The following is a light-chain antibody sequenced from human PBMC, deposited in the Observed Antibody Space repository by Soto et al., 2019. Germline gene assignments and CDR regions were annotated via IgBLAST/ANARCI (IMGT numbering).Light chain of an antibody. CDR3: QQLHSHPYP. J-gene: IGKJ2*01. V-gene: IGKV1-9*01. CDR2: AAS. CDR1: QGISSY. Sequence: DFQLTQSPSFLSASVGDKFTITCRASQGISSYLAWYQQKPGKAPELLIYAASTLESGVPSRFSGSGSGTEYTLTICSLQPEDFATYYCQQLHSHPYPFGQGTKLELK.